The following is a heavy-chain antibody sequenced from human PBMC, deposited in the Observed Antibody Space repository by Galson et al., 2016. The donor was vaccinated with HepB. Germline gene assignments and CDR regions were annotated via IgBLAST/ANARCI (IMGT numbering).Heavy chain of an antibody. D-gene: IGHD2-21*01. J-gene: IGHJ3*02. V-gene: IGHV1-58*01. CDR3: AADQYCGGNCYSSDAFDI. CDR1: FTFSSSA. CDR2: IVVGRGDT. Sequence: FTFSSSAVQWVRQTRGQRLEWIGWIVVGRGDTNSAQKFQERVTITRDMSTSTAYMELSSLRSEDTAVYYCAADQYCGGNCYSSDAFDIWGQGTMVTVSS.